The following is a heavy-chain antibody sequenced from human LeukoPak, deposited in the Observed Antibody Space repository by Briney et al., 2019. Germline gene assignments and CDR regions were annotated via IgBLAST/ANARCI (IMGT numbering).Heavy chain of an antibody. CDR2: INHSGST. Sequence: SETLSLTCAVYGGSFSGYYWSWIRQPPGKGLEWIGEINHSGSTNYNPSLKSRVTISVDTSKNQFSLKLSSVTAADTAVYYCARVPAVAGTAGDYWGQGTLVTVSS. J-gene: IGHJ4*02. CDR1: GGSFSGYY. D-gene: IGHD6-19*01. CDR3: ARVPAVAGTAGDY. V-gene: IGHV4-34*01.